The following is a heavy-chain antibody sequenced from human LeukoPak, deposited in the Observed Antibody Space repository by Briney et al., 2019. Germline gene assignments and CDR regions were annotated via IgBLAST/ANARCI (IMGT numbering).Heavy chain of an antibody. D-gene: IGHD3-22*01. CDR3: ARAGDSSDYGDY. J-gene: IGHJ4*02. CDR2: INHSGST. V-gene: IGHV4-34*01. Sequence: SETLSLTCAVYGGSFSGYYWSWIRQPPGKGLEWIGEINHSGSTNYNPSLKSRVTISLDTSKNQFSLRLGSVTAADTAVYYCARAGDSSDYGDYWGQGTLVTVSS. CDR1: GGSFSGYY.